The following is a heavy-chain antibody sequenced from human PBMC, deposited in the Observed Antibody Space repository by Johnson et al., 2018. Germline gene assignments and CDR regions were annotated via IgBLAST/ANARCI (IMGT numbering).Heavy chain of an antibody. CDR2: ISYDGSNK. Sequence: QVQLVESGGGVVQPGRSLRLSCAASGFTFSSYGMHWVRQAPGKGLEWVAVISYDGSNKYYADSVKGRFTISSDNAKNSVYLQMNSLRAEDTAIYYCARGGYSGYDAYYYYGMDVWGQGTTVTVSS. J-gene: IGHJ6*02. CDR1: GFTFSSYG. D-gene: IGHD5-12*01. V-gene: IGHV3-30*03. CDR3: ARGGYSGYDAYYYYGMDV.